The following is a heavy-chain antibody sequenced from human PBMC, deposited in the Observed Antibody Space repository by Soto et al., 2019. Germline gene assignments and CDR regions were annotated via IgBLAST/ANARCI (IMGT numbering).Heavy chain of an antibody. J-gene: IGHJ3*02. CDR3: ARPNRDGYNSHDAFDI. Sequence: LKISCKGSGYSFTSYWIGWVRQMPGKGLEWMGIIYPGDSDTRYSPSFQGQVTISADKSISTAYLQWSSLKASDTAMYYCARPNRDGYNSHDAFDIWGQGTMVTVSS. CDR1: GYSFTSYW. CDR2: IYPGDSDT. D-gene: IGHD5-12*01. V-gene: IGHV5-51*01.